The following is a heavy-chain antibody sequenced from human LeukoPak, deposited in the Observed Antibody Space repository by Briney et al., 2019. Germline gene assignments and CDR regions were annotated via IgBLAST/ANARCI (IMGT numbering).Heavy chain of an antibody. CDR1: GESLNSYY. D-gene: IGHD2-15*01. Sequence: PSETLSLTCAVYGESLNSYYWSWVRQPPGEGLEWIGDIYESGTTEYNPSLKSRVTISMVPSKQQFSLSLSSVTAADTAVYYCARGAWATRLGSWGLGTPVIVSS. CDR3: ARGAWATRLGS. J-gene: IGHJ4*02. V-gene: IGHV4-34*01. CDR2: IYESGTT.